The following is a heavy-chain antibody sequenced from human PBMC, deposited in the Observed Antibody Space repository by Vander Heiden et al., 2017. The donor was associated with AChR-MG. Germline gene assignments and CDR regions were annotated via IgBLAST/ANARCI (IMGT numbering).Heavy chain of an antibody. Sequence: EVQPLLESGGGLVQPGGSLRLSCAASGFTFSSYAMGWFRQAPGKGLEWVSAISGGGGSTYYADSVKGRFTVSRDNSKNTLFLQMNSLRADDTAVYYCAKVVVGPNVGDDAFDVWGQGTMVTVSS. D-gene: IGHD2-15*01. CDR3: AKVVVGPNVGDDAFDV. J-gene: IGHJ3*01. CDR2: ISGGGGST. CDR1: GFTFSSYA. V-gene: IGHV3-23*01.